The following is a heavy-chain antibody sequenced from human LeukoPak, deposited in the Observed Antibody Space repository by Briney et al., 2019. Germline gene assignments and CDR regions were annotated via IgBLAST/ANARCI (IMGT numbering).Heavy chain of an antibody. CDR2: IIPIFGTA. Sequence: ASVTVSFTASGGTFTSYAFSWVRQAPAQGLEWMGGIIPIFGTANYAQKFEGRVTITADESTSTAYMELSSLRSEDTAVYYCARARCSEGSCRDRGELYYGMDVGGKGTTVTVS. J-gene: IGHJ6*04. V-gene: IGHV1-69*13. D-gene: IGHD2-15*01. CDR3: ARARCSEGSCRDRGELYYGMDV. CDR1: GGTFTSYA.